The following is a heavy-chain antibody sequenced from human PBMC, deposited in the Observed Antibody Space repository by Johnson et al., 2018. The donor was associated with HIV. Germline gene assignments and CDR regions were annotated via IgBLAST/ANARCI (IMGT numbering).Heavy chain of an antibody. CDR1: GFTFSSYA. Sequence: VHLVESGGGVVQPGRSLRLSCAASGFTFSSYAMHWVRQAPGKGLAWVAVISYDGSNKYYADSVKGRFTISRDNSKNTLYLQMNSLRAEDTAVYYCASNGYSSGWYWDAFDIWGQGTMVTVSS. CDR2: ISYDGSNK. D-gene: IGHD6-19*01. V-gene: IGHV3-30-3*01. CDR3: ASNGYSSGWYWDAFDI. J-gene: IGHJ3*02.